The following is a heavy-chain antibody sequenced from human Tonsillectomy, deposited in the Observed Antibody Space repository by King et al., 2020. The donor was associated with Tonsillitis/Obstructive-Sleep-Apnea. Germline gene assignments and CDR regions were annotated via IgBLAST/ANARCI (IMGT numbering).Heavy chain of an antibody. Sequence: QLVQSGAEVKMPGASVKVSCKASGYTFISYGISWVRQAPGQGLEWMGWINAYNGNTNYAQKFQGRVTMTTDTSTSTAYMELRSLRSDDTAVYYCARGPYSGSFLGHYSFDYWGQGTLSPSPQ. J-gene: IGHJ4*02. CDR3: ARGPYSGSFLGHYSFDY. CDR1: GYTFISYG. D-gene: IGHD1-26*01. CDR2: INAYNGNT. V-gene: IGHV1-18*01.